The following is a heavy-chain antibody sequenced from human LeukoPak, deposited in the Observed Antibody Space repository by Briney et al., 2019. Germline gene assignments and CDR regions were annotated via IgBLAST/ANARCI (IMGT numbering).Heavy chain of an antibody. Sequence: ASVKVSCKASGYTFTGYYMHWVRQAPGQGLEWMGWINPNSGGTNYAQKFQGRVTMTRDTSISTACMELSRLRSDDTAVHYCARDKTIFGVVTLYYWGQGTLVTVSS. CDR3: ARDKTIFGVVTLYY. V-gene: IGHV1-2*02. CDR1: GYTFTGYY. CDR2: INPNSGGT. J-gene: IGHJ4*02. D-gene: IGHD3-3*01.